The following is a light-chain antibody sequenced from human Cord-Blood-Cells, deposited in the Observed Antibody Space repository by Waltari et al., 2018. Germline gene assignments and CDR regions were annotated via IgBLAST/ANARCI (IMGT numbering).Light chain of an antibody. CDR1: QSISSY. V-gene: IGKV1-39*01. Sequence: DMQMTQPPSSLSASVGDGVTITCRASQSISSYLNWDQQKPGNAPKLLIYAASSLQSGVPSRFSGSGSGTDFTLTISSLQPEDFATYYCQQSYSTPYTFGQGTKLEIK. CDR2: AAS. J-gene: IGKJ2*01. CDR3: QQSYSTPYT.